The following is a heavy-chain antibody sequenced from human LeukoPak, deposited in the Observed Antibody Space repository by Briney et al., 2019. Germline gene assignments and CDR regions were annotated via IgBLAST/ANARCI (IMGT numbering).Heavy chain of an antibody. CDR2: INPNSGGT. Sequence: ASVKVSCKASGYTFTGYYMHWVRQAPGQGLESMGWINPNSGGTNYAQKFQGRVTMTRDTSISTAYMELTSLISDDTAVYYCARADSSSWYGGYWGQGTLVTVSS. J-gene: IGHJ4*02. V-gene: IGHV1-2*02. D-gene: IGHD6-13*01. CDR1: GYTFTGYY. CDR3: ARADSSSWYGGY.